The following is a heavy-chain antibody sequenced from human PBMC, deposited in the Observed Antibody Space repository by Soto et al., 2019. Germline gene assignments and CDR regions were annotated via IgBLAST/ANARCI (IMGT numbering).Heavy chain of an antibody. CDR3: ARESRYCSGGSCYFLPGIDY. Sequence: SVKVSCKASGYTFTSYAMRWVRQAPGQGLEWMGGIIPIFGTANYAQKFQGRVTITADESTSTAYMELSSLRSEDTAVYYCARESRYCSGGSCYFLPGIDYWGQGTLVTVSS. V-gene: IGHV1-69*13. J-gene: IGHJ4*02. CDR1: GYTFTSYA. CDR2: IIPIFGTA. D-gene: IGHD2-15*01.